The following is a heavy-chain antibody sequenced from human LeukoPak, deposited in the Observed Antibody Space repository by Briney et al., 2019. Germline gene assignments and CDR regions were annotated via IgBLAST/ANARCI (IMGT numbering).Heavy chain of an antibody. J-gene: IGHJ4*02. Sequence: GSLRLSCAASGFTFSSYAMSWVRQAPGKGLEWVSAISGSGGSTYYADSVKGRFTISRDNSKNTLYLQMNSLRAEDTAVYYCASSYYYGSGTRNDRTVWGQGTLVTVYS. CDR3: ASSYYYGSGTRNDRTV. D-gene: IGHD3-10*01. V-gene: IGHV3-23*01. CDR2: ISGSGGST. CDR1: GFTFSSYA.